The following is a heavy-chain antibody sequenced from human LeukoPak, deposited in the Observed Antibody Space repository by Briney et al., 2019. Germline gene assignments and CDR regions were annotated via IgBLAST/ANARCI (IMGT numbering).Heavy chain of an antibody. D-gene: IGHD3-3*01. V-gene: IGHV4-59*11. CDR1: GGSISSHH. J-gene: IGHJ6*03. Sequence: SETLSLTCTVSGGSISSHHWSWIRQPPGKGLEWIGYIYYSGSTNYNPSLKSRVTISVDTSKNQFSLKLSSVTAADTAVYYCARVQYDFWSGFTLTGYYYYMDVWGKGTTVTVSS. CDR2: IYYSGST. CDR3: ARVQYDFWSGFTLTGYYYYMDV.